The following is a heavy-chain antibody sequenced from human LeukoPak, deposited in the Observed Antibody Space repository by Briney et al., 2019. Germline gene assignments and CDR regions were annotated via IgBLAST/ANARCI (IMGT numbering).Heavy chain of an antibody. CDR3: AKAIPIWFGEFYFDY. V-gene: IGHV3-30*18. D-gene: IGHD3-10*01. J-gene: IGHJ4*02. CDR1: GFTFSSYG. CDR2: ISYDGSNK. Sequence: GGSLRLSCAASGFTFSSYGMHWVRQAPGKGLEWVAVISYDGSNKYYADSVKGRFTISRDNSKNTLYLQMNSLRAEDTAVYYCAKAIPIWFGEFYFDYWGQGTLVTVSS.